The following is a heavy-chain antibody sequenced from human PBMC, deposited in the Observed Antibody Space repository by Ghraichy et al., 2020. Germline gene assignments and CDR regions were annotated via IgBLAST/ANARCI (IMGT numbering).Heavy chain of an antibody. Sequence: GGSLRLSCVGSGFTFGDYAMHWVRQRPGEGLEWVALITWDSLRTDFADSEKGRFTISRDNNRQSVFLQMNSLRIEDTALYYCAKEGLTVDWGQGTLVSVSS. CDR2: ITWDSLRT. CDR1: GFTFGDYA. CDR3: AKEGLTVD. J-gene: IGHJ4*02. D-gene: IGHD3-9*01. V-gene: IGHV3-43*01.